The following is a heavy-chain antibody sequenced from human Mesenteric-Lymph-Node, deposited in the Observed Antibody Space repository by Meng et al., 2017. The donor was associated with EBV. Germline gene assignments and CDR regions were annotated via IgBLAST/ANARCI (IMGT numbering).Heavy chain of an antibody. CDR1: GGSVSSGSYY. J-gene: IGHJ4*02. D-gene: IGHD1-20*01. CDR3: ARDSGITVTNSFDY. V-gene: IGHV4-61*01. Sequence: QVQGEEAGPGLVKPSETLSLTCSVSGGSVSSGSYYWSWIRQPPGKGLEWIGYIYRTGSTDYNPSLNSRVSISIDTSKNQFSLRLTSVTAADTAVYYCARDSGITVTNSFDYWGQGALVTVSS. CDR2: IYRTGST.